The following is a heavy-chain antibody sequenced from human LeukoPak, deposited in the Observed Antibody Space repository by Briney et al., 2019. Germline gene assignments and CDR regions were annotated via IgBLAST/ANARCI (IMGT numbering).Heavy chain of an antibody. J-gene: IGHJ4*02. D-gene: IGHD6-13*01. CDR2: IIPIFGTA. CDR1: GGTFSSYA. CDR3: ASGAAAGYFDY. V-gene: IGHV1-69*05. Sequence: SVKVSCKASGGTFSSYAVSWVRQAPGQGLEWMGGIIPIFGTANYAQKFQGRVTITTDESTSTAYMELSSLRSEDTAVYYCASGAAAGYFDYWGQGTLVTVSS.